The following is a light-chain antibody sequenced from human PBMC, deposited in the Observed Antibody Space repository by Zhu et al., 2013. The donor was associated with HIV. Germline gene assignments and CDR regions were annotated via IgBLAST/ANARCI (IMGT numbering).Light chain of an antibody. CDR3: QAWDTSTAAV. J-gene: IGLJ1*01. CDR2: QDT. V-gene: IGLV3-1*01. Sequence: SYDLTQPPSVSVSPGQTASITCSGDKLGDKYASWYQQKPGQSPVVVIYQDTKRPSGIPERISGSNSGNTATLTISGTQAMDEADYYCQAWDTSTAAVFGTGTRVTVL. CDR1: KLGDKY.